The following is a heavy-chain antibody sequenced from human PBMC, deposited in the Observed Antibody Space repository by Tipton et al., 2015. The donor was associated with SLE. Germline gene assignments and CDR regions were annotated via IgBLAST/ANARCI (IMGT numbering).Heavy chain of an antibody. CDR2: IGGSGGST. J-gene: IGHJ4*02. V-gene: IGHV3-23*01. D-gene: IGHD6-13*01. CDR3: AKDGPGISAAGFLDY. Sequence: GSLRLSCAASGFTFSSSAMSWVRQAPGKGLEWVSAIGGSGGSTYYADSVKGRFTISRDNSKNTLYLQMNSLRAEDTAVYYCAKDGPGISAAGFLDYWGQGTLVTVSS. CDR1: GFTFSSSA.